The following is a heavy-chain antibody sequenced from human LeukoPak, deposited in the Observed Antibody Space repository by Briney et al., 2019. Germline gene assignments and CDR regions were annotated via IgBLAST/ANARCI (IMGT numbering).Heavy chain of an antibody. CDR3: AREGSADWSFDL. CDR1: GFSVSGNH. D-gene: IGHD2-15*01. CDR2: TYTSGSS. J-gene: IGHJ2*01. V-gene: IGHV3-53*01. Sequence: GGSLRLSCAAPGFSVSGNHMSWVRQAPGKGLEWVSVTYTSGSSYYSDSVKGRFTISRDNSKNTLYLQMNSLRAEDTAVYYCAREGSADWSFDLWGRGTLVTVSS.